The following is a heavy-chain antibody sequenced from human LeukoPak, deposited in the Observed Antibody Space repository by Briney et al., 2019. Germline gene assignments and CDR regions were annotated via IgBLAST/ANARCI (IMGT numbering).Heavy chain of an antibody. D-gene: IGHD2-15*01. V-gene: IGHV5-51*01. CDR1: GYSFTSYW. CDR2: IYPADSDT. J-gene: IGHJ4*02. CDR3: ARPCGSGGSCFDY. Sequence: GESLKISCKGSGYSFTSYWIGWVRQMPGKGLEWMGIIYPADSDTRYSPSFQGQVTISADTSISTAYLQWISLKASDTAMYYCARPCGSGGSCFDYWGQGTLVTASS.